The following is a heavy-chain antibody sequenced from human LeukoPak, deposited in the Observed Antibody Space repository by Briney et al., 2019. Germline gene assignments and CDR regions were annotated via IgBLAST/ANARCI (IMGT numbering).Heavy chain of an antibody. Sequence: PGGSLRLSCTASGFTFGDYAMSWVRQAPGKGLEWVGFIRSKAYGGTTEYAASVKGRFTISRDDSKSIAYLQMNSLKTEDTAVYYCTRARIRDGYTKKGLYYFDYWGQGTLVTVSS. CDR1: GFTFGDYA. D-gene: IGHD5-24*01. CDR3: TRARIRDGYTKKGLYYFDY. V-gene: IGHV3-49*04. CDR2: IRSKAYGGTT. J-gene: IGHJ4*02.